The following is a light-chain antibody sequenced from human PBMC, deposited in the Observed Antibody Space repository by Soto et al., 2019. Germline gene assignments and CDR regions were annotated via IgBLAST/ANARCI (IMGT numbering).Light chain of an antibody. CDR2: AAS. J-gene: IGKJ4*01. Sequence: EMVMTQSPVTLSVSPGERATLSCRASQSVATNLAWYQQQPGQAPRLLIYAASIRATGIPDRFSGGGSGTDFTLTISRLEPEDFAMYYCQQYFTSPLTFGGGTKVDIK. CDR1: QSVATN. CDR3: QQYFTSPLT. V-gene: IGKV3-20*01.